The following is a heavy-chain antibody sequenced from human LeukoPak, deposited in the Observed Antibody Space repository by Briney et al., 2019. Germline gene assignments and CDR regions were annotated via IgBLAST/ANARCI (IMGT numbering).Heavy chain of an antibody. D-gene: IGHD3-22*01. Sequence: ASVKVSCKASGYTFTSYGISWVRQAPGQGLEWMGWISAYNGNTNYAQKLQGRVTMTTDTSTSTAYMELRSLRSDDTAVYYCARDSSSMIVDYFDYWGQGTLVTVSS. V-gene: IGHV1-18*01. J-gene: IGHJ4*02. CDR2: ISAYNGNT. CDR1: GYTFTSYG. CDR3: ARDSSSMIVDYFDY.